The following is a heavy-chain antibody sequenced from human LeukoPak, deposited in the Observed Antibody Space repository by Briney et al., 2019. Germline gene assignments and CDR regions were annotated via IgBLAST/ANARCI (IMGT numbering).Heavy chain of an antibody. CDR2: ISGSGGST. CDR1: GSTFSTYA. Sequence: GGSLRLSCAASGSTFSTYAMSWVRQAPGKGLEWVSGISGSGGSTYYADSVKGRFTISRDNAKNTLYLQMNSLRAEDTAVYYCARDIAVSGNYFDYWGQGTLVTVSS. V-gene: IGHV3-23*01. D-gene: IGHD6-19*01. CDR3: ARDIAVSGNYFDY. J-gene: IGHJ4*02.